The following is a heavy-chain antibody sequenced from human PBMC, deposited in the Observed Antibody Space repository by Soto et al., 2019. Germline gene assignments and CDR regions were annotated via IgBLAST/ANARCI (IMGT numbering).Heavy chain of an antibody. CDR3: ASMIGDPVLSFDS. V-gene: IGHV4-59*01. Sequence: QVQLQESGPGLVKPSETLSLTCTVSGGSISSYYWSWIRQPPGKGLEWIGFIFYGGSTSYSPSLNXRLXISVDTSENQFSLKLSSVTAADTAVYYCASMIGDPVLSFDSWGQGTLVAVSS. CDR1: GGSISSYY. D-gene: IGHD3-10*02. CDR2: IFYGGST. J-gene: IGHJ4*02.